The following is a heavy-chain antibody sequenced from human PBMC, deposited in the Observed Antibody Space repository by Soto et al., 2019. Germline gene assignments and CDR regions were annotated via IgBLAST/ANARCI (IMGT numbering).Heavy chain of an antibody. J-gene: IGHJ3*02. CDR3: AKDQYYYDSSGYYLSVDAFDI. CDR2: ISGSGGST. CDR1: GFTFSSYA. Sequence: GGSLRLSCAASGFTFSSYAMSWVRQAPGKGLEWVSAISGSGGSTYYADSVKGRFTISRDNSKNTLYLQMNSLRAEDTAVYYCAKDQYYYDSSGYYLSVDAFDIWGQGTMVTVSS. V-gene: IGHV3-23*01. D-gene: IGHD3-22*01.